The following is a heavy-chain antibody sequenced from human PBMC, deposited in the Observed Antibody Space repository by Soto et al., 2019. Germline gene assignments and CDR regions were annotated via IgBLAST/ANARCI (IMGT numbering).Heavy chain of an antibody. V-gene: IGHV4-39*01. CDR2: IYYSGST. CDR1: GDSINSNNYY. Sequence: SETLSLTCTLSGDSINSNNYYWGWIRQPPGKGLEWIGNIYYSGSTFYNPSLKSRVTISVDTSKNQFSLRLSSVTAADTAVYYCARQPRVLRFLESWFDPWGQGTLVTVSS. J-gene: IGHJ5*02. CDR3: ARQPRVLRFLESWFDP. D-gene: IGHD3-3*01.